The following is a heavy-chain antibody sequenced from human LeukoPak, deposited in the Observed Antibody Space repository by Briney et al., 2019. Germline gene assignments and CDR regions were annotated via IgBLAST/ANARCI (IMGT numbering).Heavy chain of an antibody. CDR2: INPNSGGT. CDR3: ARAGACCGDCYIDY. V-gene: IGHV1-2*06. D-gene: IGHD2-21*02. J-gene: IGHJ4*02. Sequence: ASVKVSCKASGSTFTGYYMHWVRQAPGQGLEWMGRINPNSGGTNYAQKFQGRVTMTRDTSISTAYMEPSRLRSDDTAVYCCARAGACCGDCYIDYWGQGTLVTVSS. CDR1: GSTFTGYY.